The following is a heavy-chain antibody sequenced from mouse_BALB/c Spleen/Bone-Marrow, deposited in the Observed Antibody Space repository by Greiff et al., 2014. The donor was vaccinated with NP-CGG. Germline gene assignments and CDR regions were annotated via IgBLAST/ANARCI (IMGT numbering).Heavy chain of an antibody. CDR1: GFDFSRYW. CDR3: ARDGNYVFYAMDY. J-gene: IGHJ4*01. D-gene: IGHD2-1*01. V-gene: IGHV4-1*02. Sequence: VQLQQSGGGLVQPGGSLKLSCAASGFDFSRYWMSWVRQAPGKGLEWIGEINPDSSTINYTPSLKDKFIISRDNAKNTLYLQMSKVRSEDTALYYCARDGNYVFYAMDYWGQGTSVTVSS. CDR2: INPDSSTI.